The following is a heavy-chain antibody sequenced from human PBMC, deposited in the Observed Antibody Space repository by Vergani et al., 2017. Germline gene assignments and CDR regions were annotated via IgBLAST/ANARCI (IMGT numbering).Heavy chain of an antibody. J-gene: IGHJ4*02. CDR2: TYYRSKWYN. D-gene: IGHD3-22*01. CDR1: GDSVSSNSAA. CDR3: ARGIGYYDSSGYYGLFDY. Sequence: QVQLQQSGPGLVKPSQTLSLTCAISGDSVSSNSAAWNWIRQSPSRGLEWLGRTYYRSKWYNDYAVSVKSRITINPDTSKNQFSLQLNSVTPEDTAVYYCARGIGYYDSSGYYGLFDYWGQGTLVTVSS. V-gene: IGHV6-1*01.